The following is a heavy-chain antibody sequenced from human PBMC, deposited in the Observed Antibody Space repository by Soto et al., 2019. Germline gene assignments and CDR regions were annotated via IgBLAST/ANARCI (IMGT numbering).Heavy chain of an antibody. J-gene: IGHJ6*02. V-gene: IGHV1-69*01. Sequence: QVQLVQSGAEVKKPGSSVKVSCKASGGTFSTHAISWVRQAPGQGLEWLGGIIPTLGTPNYAQKFQGRVTVTADEYTSTAYMELSRLTSEDTAVYYCARAAFRSGYYGDYYGMDVWGQGPAVNV. CDR2: IIPTLGTP. D-gene: IGHD3-3*01. CDR1: GGTFSTHA. CDR3: ARAAFRSGYYGDYYGMDV.